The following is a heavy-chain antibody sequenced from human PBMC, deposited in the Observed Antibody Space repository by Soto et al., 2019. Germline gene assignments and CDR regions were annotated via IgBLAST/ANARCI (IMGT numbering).Heavy chain of an antibody. Sequence: SETLSLTCNMSGDSYSISTYSWSWIRQPPGKALQWIGFIYQSGVTSYNPSLASRVSISLDRSNNQCSLKLKSVTAADTAVYFCAGMPYTSGLRFDPWGPGTQVTVSS. CDR3: AGMPYTSGLRFDP. D-gene: IGHD6-19*01. CDR1: GDSYSISTYS. V-gene: IGHV4-30-2*01. CDR2: IYQSGVT. J-gene: IGHJ5*02.